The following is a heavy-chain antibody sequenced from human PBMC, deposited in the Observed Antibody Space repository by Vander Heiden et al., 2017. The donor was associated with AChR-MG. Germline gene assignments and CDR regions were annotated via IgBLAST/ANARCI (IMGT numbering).Heavy chain of an antibody. Sequence: QVQLQESGPGLVKPSGTLSLTCAVSGGSISSSNWWSWVRQPPGKGLEWIGEIYHSGSTNYNPSLKSRVTISVDKSKNQFSLKLSSVTAADTAVYYCARDCVYSSSWHYYYYMDVWGKGTTVTVSS. J-gene: IGHJ6*03. V-gene: IGHV4-4*02. CDR1: GGSISSSNW. CDR3: ARDCVYSSSWHYYYYMDV. CDR2: IYHSGST. D-gene: IGHD6-13*01.